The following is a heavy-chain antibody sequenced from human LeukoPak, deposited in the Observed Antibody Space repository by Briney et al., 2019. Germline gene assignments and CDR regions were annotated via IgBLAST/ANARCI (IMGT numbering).Heavy chain of an antibody. Sequence: SETLSLTCSVSGGSISSRNYYWGWIRQPPGKGLEWIGSIFYTGNTYYNPSLRSRVTMSVDTSKNQFSLNLSSVTAADMAVYYCSRHVNTFDYWGQGTLVTVSS. CDR3: SRHVNTFDY. J-gene: IGHJ4*02. CDR2: IFYTGNT. V-gene: IGHV4-39*01. CDR1: GGSISSRNYY.